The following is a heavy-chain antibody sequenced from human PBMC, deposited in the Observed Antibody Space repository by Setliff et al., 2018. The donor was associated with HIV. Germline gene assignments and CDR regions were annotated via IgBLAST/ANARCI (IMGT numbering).Heavy chain of an antibody. J-gene: IGHJ3*02. CDR3: TTDRVGGRTTWYRIGAFEI. CDR2: IYKAGKT. V-gene: IGHV3-53*01. Sequence: GGSLRLSCEASGFRVTDTYMAWVRQAPGKGLEWVTLIYKAGKTYYADFVKGRFTIARDDTKNTVSLQMTNLGPGDTAMYYCTTDRVGGRTTWYRIGAFEIWGQGTMVTVSS. CDR1: GFRVTDTY. D-gene: IGHD1-26*01.